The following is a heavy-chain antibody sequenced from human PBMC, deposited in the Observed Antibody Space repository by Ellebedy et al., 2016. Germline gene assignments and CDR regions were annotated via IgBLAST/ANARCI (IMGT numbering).Heavy chain of an antibody. V-gene: IGHV3-30*18. CDR1: GFTFSSYG. D-gene: IGHD3-10*01. CDR3: AKVEGGLWFGEDY. J-gene: IGHJ4*02. CDR2: ISYDGSNK. Sequence: GGSLRLSXAASGFTFSSYGMHWVRQAPGKGLEWVAVISYDGSNKYYADSVKGRFTISRDNSKNTLYLQMNSLRAEDTAVYYCAKVEGGLWFGEDYWGQGTLVTVSS.